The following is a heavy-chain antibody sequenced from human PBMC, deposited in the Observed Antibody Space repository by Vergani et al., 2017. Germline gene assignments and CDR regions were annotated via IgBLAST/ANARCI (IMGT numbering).Heavy chain of an antibody. D-gene: IGHD6-19*01. Sequence: QVQLPESGPGLVKPSQTLSLTCTVSGGSISSGSYYWSWIRQPAGKGLEWIGRIYTSGSTNYNPSLKSRVTISVDTSKNQFSLKLSSVTAADTAVYYCAREHSSGQEFDCWGQGTLVIVSS. CDR3: AREHSSGQEFDC. CDR2: IYTSGST. J-gene: IGHJ4*02. V-gene: IGHV4-61*02. CDR1: GGSISSGSYY.